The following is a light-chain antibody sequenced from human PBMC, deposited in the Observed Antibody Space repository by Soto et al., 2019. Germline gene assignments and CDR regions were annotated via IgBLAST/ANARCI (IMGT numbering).Light chain of an antibody. J-gene: IGKJ4*01. Sequence: DIQMTQSPSSLSASVGDRVTITCRASPVIPNYFAWFQQKPGKAPKSLIYAVSNLQSGVPSKFSGSGSGTDFSRTITSLQPEDSSTYYCQQYTTYPVTGGGGTKVEI. CDR2: AVS. V-gene: IGKV1-16*02. CDR3: QQYTTYPVT. CDR1: PVIPNY.